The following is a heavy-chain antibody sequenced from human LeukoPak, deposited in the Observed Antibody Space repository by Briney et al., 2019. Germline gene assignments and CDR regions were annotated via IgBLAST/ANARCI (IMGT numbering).Heavy chain of an antibody. J-gene: IGHJ4*02. V-gene: IGHV4-59*01. CDR2: IYYSGST. Sequence: SETLSLACTVSGGSISSYYWSWIRQPPGKGLEWIGYIYYSGSTNYNPSLKSRVTISVDTSKNQFSLKLSSVTAADTAVYYCASLAYCGGDCYSYFDYWGQGTLVTVSS. D-gene: IGHD2-21*02. CDR1: GGSISSYY. CDR3: ASLAYCGGDCYSYFDY.